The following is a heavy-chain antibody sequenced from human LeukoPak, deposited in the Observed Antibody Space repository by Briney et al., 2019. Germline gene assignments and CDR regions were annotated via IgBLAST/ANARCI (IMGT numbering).Heavy chain of an antibody. Sequence: PSETLSLTCAVYGGSFSGYYWSWIRQPPGKGLEWIGEINHSGSTNYNPSLKSRVTISVDTSKNQFSLKLSSVTAADTAVYYCATIMNSYGYEFDCWGQGALVTVSS. CDR3: ATIMNSYGYEFDC. J-gene: IGHJ4*02. V-gene: IGHV4-34*01. D-gene: IGHD5-18*01. CDR2: INHSGST. CDR1: GGSFSGYY.